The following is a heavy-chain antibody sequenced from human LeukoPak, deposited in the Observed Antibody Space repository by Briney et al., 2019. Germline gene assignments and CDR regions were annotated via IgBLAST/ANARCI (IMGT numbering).Heavy chain of an antibody. Sequence: LPGGSLRLSCAASGFTFSSYWMSWVRQAPGKGLEWVANIKQDGSEKYYVDSVKGRFTISRDNAKNSLYLQMNSLRAEDTAVYYCAKDLRPIVLMEGAVDYWGQGTLVTVSS. CDR2: IKQDGSEK. CDR3: AKDLRPIVLMEGAVDY. V-gene: IGHV3-7*03. CDR1: GFTFSSYW. D-gene: IGHD2-8*01. J-gene: IGHJ4*02.